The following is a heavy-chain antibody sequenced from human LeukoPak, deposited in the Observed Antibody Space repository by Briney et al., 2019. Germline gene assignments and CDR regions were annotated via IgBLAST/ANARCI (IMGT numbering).Heavy chain of an antibody. V-gene: IGHV3-30*04. D-gene: IGHD4-17*01. CDR3: ARWDSTVSSDY. CDR1: GLTFSSYA. CDR2: ISYDGSNK. J-gene: IGHJ4*02. Sequence: PGGSLRLSCAASGLTFSSYAMHWVRQAPGKGLEWVAVISYDGSNKYYADSVKGRFTISRGNSKNTLYLQMNSLRAEDTAVYYCARWDSTVSSDYWGQGTLVTVSS.